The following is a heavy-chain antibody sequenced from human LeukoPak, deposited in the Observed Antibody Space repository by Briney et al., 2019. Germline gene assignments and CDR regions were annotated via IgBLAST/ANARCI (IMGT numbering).Heavy chain of an antibody. CDR2: ISSSSSYI. V-gene: IGHV3-21*01. Sequence: GGSLRLSCAASGFTFSSYWMHWVRQAPGKGLEWVSSISSSSSYIYYADSVKGRFTISRDNAKNSLYLQMNSLRAEDTAVYYCAKETYYDILTASANYGMDVWGQGTTVTVSS. J-gene: IGHJ6*02. CDR3: AKETYYDILTASANYGMDV. D-gene: IGHD3-9*01. CDR1: GFTFSSYW.